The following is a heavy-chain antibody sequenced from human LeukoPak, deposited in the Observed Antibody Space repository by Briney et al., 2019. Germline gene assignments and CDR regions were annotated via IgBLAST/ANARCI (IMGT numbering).Heavy chain of an antibody. CDR2: ISGSGGST. CDR1: GFTFSSYA. V-gene: IGHV3-23*01. CDR3: AKGSGYYYRYYFDY. Sequence: GGSLRLSCAASGFTFSSYAMGWVRQAPGKGLEWVSAISGSGGSTYYADSVKGRFTISRDNSKNTLYLQMNSLRAEDTAVYYCAKGSGYYYRYYFDYWGQGTLVTVSS. J-gene: IGHJ4*02. D-gene: IGHD3-22*01.